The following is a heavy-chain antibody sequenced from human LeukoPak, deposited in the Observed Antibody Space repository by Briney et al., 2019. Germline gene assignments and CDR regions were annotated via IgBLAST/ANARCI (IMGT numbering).Heavy chain of an antibody. CDR1: GYTFTGYY. J-gene: IGHJ4*02. D-gene: IGHD4-17*01. V-gene: IGHV1-2*02. CDR2: INPNSGGT. Sequence: GASVKGSCKASGYTFTGYYLHWVRQAPGQGLEWMGWINPNSGGTNSAQKFQGRVTMTRDTSISTAYMELSRLASDDTAVYYCARDPAPYGDYAADYWGQGTLVTVSS. CDR3: ARDPAPYGDYAADY.